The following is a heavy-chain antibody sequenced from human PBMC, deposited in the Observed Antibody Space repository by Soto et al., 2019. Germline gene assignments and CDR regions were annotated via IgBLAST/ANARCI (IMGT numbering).Heavy chain of an antibody. CDR2: ISAYNGNT. J-gene: IGHJ5*02. CDR1: GYTFTSYG. V-gene: IGHV1-18*01. D-gene: IGHD2-15*01. CDR3: ARTGYCSGGSCYLIDP. Sequence: QVQLVQSGAEVKKPGASVKVSCKASGYTFTSYGISWVRQAPGQGLEWMGWISAYNGNTNYAQKLQGRVTMTTDTSTSTGYMELRSLRSDDTAVYYCARTGYCSGGSCYLIDPWGQGTLVTVSS.